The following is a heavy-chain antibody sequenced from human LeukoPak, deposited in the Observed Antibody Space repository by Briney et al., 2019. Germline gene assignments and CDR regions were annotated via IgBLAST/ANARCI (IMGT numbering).Heavy chain of an antibody. CDR2: IYSTGDT. D-gene: IGHD1-14*01. CDR3: ARLRYMMADY. J-gene: IGHJ4*02. Sequence: SETLSLTCTVSGGSISGFYWSWIRQPPGKGLEWIGYIYSTGDTNSDPSLKSRVTVSLDTSKNQFSLKLSSVTAADTAVYYCARLRYMMADYWGQGTLVTVSS. CDR1: GGSISGFY. V-gene: IGHV4-59*01.